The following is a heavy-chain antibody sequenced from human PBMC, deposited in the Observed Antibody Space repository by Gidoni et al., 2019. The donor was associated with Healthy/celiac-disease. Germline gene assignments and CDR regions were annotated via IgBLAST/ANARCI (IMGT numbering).Heavy chain of an antibody. Sequence: QLQLQESCPGLVKPSETLSLTCTVSGGSISSSSYYWGWILQPPGKGLEWIGSIYYSGSTYYNPSLKSRVTISVDTSKNQFSLKLSSVTAADTAVYYCKVATIEYGFYYFDYWGQGTLVTVSS. J-gene: IGHJ4*02. CDR2: IYYSGST. CDR1: GGSISSSSYY. V-gene: IGHV4-39*01. D-gene: IGHD5-12*01. CDR3: KVATIEYGFYYFDY.